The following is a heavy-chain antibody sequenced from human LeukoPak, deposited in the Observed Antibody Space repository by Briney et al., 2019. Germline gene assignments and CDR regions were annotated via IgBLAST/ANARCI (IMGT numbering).Heavy chain of an antibody. V-gene: IGHV4-61*02. J-gene: IGHJ6*03. CDR1: GGSISSGSYY. CDR3: ARALKRFLEGRDYYYYMDV. Sequence: SETLSLTCTVSGGSISSGSYYWSWIRQPAGKGLEWIGRIYTSGSTNYNPSLKSRVTISVDTSKNQFSLKLSSVTAADTAVYYCARALKRFLEGRDYYYYMDVWAKGPRSPSP. CDR2: IYTSGST. D-gene: IGHD3-3*01.